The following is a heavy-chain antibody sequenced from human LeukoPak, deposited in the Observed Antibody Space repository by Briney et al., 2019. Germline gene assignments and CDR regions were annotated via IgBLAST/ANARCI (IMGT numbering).Heavy chain of an antibody. Sequence: GSLRLSCAASGFTFSSYAMSWVRQAPGKGLEWVSAISGSGGSTYYADSVKGRFTISRDNSKNTLYLQMNSLRAEDTAVYYCAKSDDSSGCSPEDYWGQEPWSPSPQ. CDR2: ISGSGGST. D-gene: IGHD3-22*01. J-gene: IGHJ4*01. V-gene: IGHV3-23*01. CDR1: GFTFSSYA. CDR3: AKSDDSSGCSPEDY.